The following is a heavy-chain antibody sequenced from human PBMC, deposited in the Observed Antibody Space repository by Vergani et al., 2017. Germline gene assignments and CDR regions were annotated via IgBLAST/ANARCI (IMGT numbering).Heavy chain of an antibody. J-gene: IGHJ4*02. CDR2: ISSSSSYI. D-gene: IGHD3-22*01. CDR3: ARADYYDSSGYYYLGSFDY. Sequence: EVQLVESGGGLVKPGGSLRLSCAASGFTFSSYSMNWVRQAPGKGLEGVSSISSSSSYIYYADSVKGRFTISRDNAKNSLYLQMNSLRAEDTAVYYCARADYYDSSGYYYLGSFDYWGQGTLVTVSS. V-gene: IGHV3-21*01. CDR1: GFTFSSYS.